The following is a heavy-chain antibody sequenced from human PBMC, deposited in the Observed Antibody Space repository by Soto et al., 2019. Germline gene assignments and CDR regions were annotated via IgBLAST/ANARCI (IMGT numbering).Heavy chain of an antibody. V-gene: IGHV3-30-3*01. Sequence: GGSPRLSCAASGFTFSSYAMHWLRQAPGKGLEWVAVISYDGSNKYYADSVKGRFTISRDNSKNTLYLQMNSLRAEDTAVYYSARDFTIVATTGYYYYSMDVWGLGTTVTVSS. CDR2: ISYDGSNK. CDR3: ARDFTIVATTGYYYYSMDV. J-gene: IGHJ6*02. D-gene: IGHD5-12*01. CDR1: GFTFSSYA.